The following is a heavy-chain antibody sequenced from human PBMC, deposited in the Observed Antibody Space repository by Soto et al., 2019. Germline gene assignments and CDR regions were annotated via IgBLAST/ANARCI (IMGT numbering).Heavy chain of an antibody. Sequence: SETLSLTCTVSGGSISSSSYYWGWIRQPPGKGLEWIGSIYYSGSTYYNPSLKSRVTISVDTSKNQFSLKLSSVTAADTAVYYCARLSSSTEILYYFDYWGQGTLVTVSS. CDR3: ARLSSSTEILYYFDY. J-gene: IGHJ4*02. CDR1: GGSISSSSYY. D-gene: IGHD6-13*01. CDR2: IYYSGST. V-gene: IGHV4-39*01.